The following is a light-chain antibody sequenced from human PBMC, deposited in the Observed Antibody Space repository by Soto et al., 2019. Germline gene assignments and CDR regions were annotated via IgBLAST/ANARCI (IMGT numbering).Light chain of an antibody. Sequence: QSVLTQPASVSGSPGQSITISCTGTSGDVGGYNYVSGSQQHPGKAPKLMIYKVSNRPSGVSNRFSGSKSGNTASLTISGLQAEDAADYYCSSYTSSSTVVFGGGTKLTVL. CDR2: KVS. V-gene: IGLV2-14*01. CDR1: SGDVGGYNY. J-gene: IGLJ2*01. CDR3: SSYTSSSTVV.